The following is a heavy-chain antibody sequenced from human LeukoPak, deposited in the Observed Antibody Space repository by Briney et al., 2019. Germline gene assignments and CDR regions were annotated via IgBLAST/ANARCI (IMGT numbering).Heavy chain of an antibody. D-gene: IGHD3-22*01. CDR2: ISAYNGNT. CDR1: GYTFTSYG. CDR3: ARDRITMIVVAPNDAFDI. V-gene: IGHV1-18*01. Sequence: GASVKVSCKASGYTFTSYGISWVRQAPGQGLEWMGWISAYNGNTNYAQKLQGRVTMTTDTSTSTAYMELRSLRSDDTAVYYCARDRITMIVVAPNDAFDIWGQGTMVTVPS. J-gene: IGHJ3*02.